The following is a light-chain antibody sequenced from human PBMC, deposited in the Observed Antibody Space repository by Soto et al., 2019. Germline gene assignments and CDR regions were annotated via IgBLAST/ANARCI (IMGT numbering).Light chain of an antibody. V-gene: IGLV2-14*01. CDR1: SSDVGGYNY. Sequence: QSALAQPASVSGSPGQSITISCTGTSSDVGGYNYVSWYQQHPGKAPKLMIYEVRNRPSGVPDRFSGSRSGTSASLAISGLQSEDEADYYCASWDDSLNTLVFGGGTKLTVL. CDR3: ASWDDSLNTLV. CDR2: EVR. J-gene: IGLJ2*01.